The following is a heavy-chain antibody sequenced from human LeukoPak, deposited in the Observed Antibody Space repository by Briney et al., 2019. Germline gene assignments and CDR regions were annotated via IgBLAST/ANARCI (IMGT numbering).Heavy chain of an antibody. CDR3: ARERTAGYGKARFDY. Sequence: ASVKVSCKASGYTFTSYAMHWVRQAPGQSLEWMGWIHADDGNTKYSQKFQDRVTFTRDTSASTTYMELSSLRSEDTAVYYCARERTAGYGKARFDYWGQGTLVTVSS. D-gene: IGHD5-18*01. J-gene: IGHJ4*02. V-gene: IGHV1-3*01. CDR2: IHADDGNT. CDR1: GYTFTSYA.